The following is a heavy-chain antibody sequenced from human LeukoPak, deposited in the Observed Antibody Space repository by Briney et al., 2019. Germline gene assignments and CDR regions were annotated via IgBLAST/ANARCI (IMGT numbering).Heavy chain of an antibody. CDR2: IKEDASEK. CDR1: EFTFSSYW. J-gene: IGHJ6*03. CDR3: ARVLRYCSGGNCYSGGLGYMDV. V-gene: IGHV3-7*03. D-gene: IGHD2-15*01. Sequence: GGSLRLSCVVSEFTFSSYWMSWVRQAPGKGLEWVANIKEDASEKNYVDSVKGRFTISRDNAKNSLFLQMNSLRAEDTAVYYCARVLRYCSGGNCYSGGLGYMDVWGKGTTVTISS.